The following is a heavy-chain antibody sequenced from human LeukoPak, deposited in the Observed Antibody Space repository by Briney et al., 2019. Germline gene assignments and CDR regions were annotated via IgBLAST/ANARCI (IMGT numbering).Heavy chain of an antibody. Sequence: GGSLRLSCAASGFTFSSYGMHWVRQAPGKGLEGVAVISYDGSNKYYADSVKGRFTISRDNSKNTLYLQMNSLRAEDTAVYYCAKDETSYSSGWYDYWGQGTLVTVSS. J-gene: IGHJ4*02. CDR2: ISYDGSNK. D-gene: IGHD6-19*01. CDR3: AKDETSYSSGWYDY. CDR1: GFTFSSYG. V-gene: IGHV3-30*18.